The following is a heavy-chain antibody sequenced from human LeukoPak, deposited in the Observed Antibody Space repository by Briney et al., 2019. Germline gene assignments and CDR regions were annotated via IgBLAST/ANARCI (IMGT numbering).Heavy chain of an antibody. CDR2: IYTGGST. J-gene: IGHJ5*02. CDR3: SNRNH. V-gene: IGHV3-53*01. CDR1: WFSVSNYY. Sequence: GSLRLSFVASWFSVSNYYMSWVRPAPGKGLGWVSVIYTGGSTHYVYSVKGRFTISRDNSKNTLYLQMNSLRAGDTARYYCSNRNHWGQGTLVSVSS.